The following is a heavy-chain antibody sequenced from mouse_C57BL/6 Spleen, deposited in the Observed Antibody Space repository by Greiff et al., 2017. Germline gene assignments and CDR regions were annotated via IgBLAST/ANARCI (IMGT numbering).Heavy chain of an antibody. CDR3: AREDEDGYYYFDY. D-gene: IGHD2-3*01. V-gene: IGHV5-4*01. CDR1: GFTFSSYA. J-gene: IGHJ2*01. Sequence: EVHLVESGGGLVKPGGSLKLSCAASGFTFSSYAMSWVRQTPEKRLEWVATISDGGSYTYYPDNVKGRFTISRDNAKNNLYLQMSHLKSEDTAMYYCAREDEDGYYYFDYWGQGTTLTVSS. CDR2: ISDGGSYT.